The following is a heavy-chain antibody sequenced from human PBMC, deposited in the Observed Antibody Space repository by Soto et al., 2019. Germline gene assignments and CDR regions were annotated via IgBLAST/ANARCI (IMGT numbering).Heavy chain of an antibody. CDR3: ARVHSGLYGPWADY. CDR1: GGSISSGGYY. Sequence: TSETLSLTCTVSGGSISSGGYYWSWIRQHPGKGLEWIGYIYYSGSTYYNPSLKSRVTISVDTSKNQFSLKLSSVTAADTAVYYCARVHSGLYGPWADYWGQGTLVTVSS. J-gene: IGHJ4*02. CDR2: IYYSGST. D-gene: IGHD2-2*02. V-gene: IGHV4-31*03.